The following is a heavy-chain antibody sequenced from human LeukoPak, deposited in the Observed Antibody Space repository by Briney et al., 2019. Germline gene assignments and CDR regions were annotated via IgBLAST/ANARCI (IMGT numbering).Heavy chain of an antibody. CDR2: ISGSGGST. J-gene: IGHJ4*02. V-gene: IGHV3-23*01. CDR3: AGYYDILTGYYYFDY. Sequence: PGGSLRLSCAASGFTFSSYAMSWVRQAPGKGLEWVSAISGSGGSTYYADSVKGRFTISRDNSKNTLHLQMNSLRAEDTAVYYCAGYYDILTGYYYFDYWGQGTLVTVSS. D-gene: IGHD3-9*01. CDR1: GFTFSSYA.